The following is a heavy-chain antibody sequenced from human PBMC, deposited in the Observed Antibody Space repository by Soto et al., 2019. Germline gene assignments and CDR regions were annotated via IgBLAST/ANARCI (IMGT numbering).Heavy chain of an antibody. CDR1: GDYIHVGGYY. J-gene: IGHJ5*02. Sequence: PFETLSLTCSVSGDYIHVGGYYWTWIRQRPGKGLEWMGYIYYTGKTYYNPSLESRLTMSVDRSKNQFSLRLTSVTAADTAVYFCGRDLTSNANCIDPWGQGTLVTVSS. D-gene: IGHD2-2*01. CDR2: IYYTGKT. CDR3: GRDLTSNANCIDP. V-gene: IGHV4-30-4*01.